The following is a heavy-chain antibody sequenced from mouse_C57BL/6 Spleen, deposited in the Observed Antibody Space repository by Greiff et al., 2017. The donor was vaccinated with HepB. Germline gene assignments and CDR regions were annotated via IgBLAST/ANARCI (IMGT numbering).Heavy chain of an antibody. Sequence: QVQLQQPGAELVKPGASVKLSCKASGYTFTSYWMHWVKQRPGQGLEWIGMIHPNSGSTNYNEKFKSKATLTVDKSSSTAYMQRSSLTSEDSAVYYCARDTYDGNYEGFAYWGQGTLVTVSA. CDR1: GYTFTSYW. D-gene: IGHD2-10*01. CDR3: ARDTYDGNYEGFAY. CDR2: IHPNSGST. V-gene: IGHV1-64*01. J-gene: IGHJ3*01.